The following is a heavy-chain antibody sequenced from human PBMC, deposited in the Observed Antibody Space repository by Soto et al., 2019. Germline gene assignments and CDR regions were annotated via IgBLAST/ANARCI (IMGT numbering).Heavy chain of an antibody. D-gene: IGHD6-13*01. CDR3: ARGPRTYSSSWYPDY. V-gene: IGHV3-48*02. J-gene: IGHJ4*02. CDR1: GFTFSSYS. CDR2: ISSSSSTI. Sequence: GGSLRLSCAASGFTFSSYSMNWVRQAPGKGLEWVSYISSSSSTIYYADSVKGRFTISRDNAKNSLYLQMNSLRDEDTAVYYCARGPRTYSSSWYPDYWGQGTLVTV.